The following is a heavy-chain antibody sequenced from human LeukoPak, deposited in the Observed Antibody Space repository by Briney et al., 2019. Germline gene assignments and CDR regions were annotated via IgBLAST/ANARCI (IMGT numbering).Heavy chain of an antibody. V-gene: IGHV3-23*01. CDR2: ISGTVHRT. D-gene: IGHD2-21*02. J-gene: IGHJ4*02. CDR3: AKEFPTVVVTAIDY. Sequence: PGGSLRLSCAVSLFTSSSDAMSTVRQAPGKGLEWVSTISGTVHRTYYADSVKGRFTISRDNAKHSVYLQMNSLNHGETAVHCSAKEFPTVVVTAIDYWGQGTLVIVSS. CDR1: LFTSSSDA.